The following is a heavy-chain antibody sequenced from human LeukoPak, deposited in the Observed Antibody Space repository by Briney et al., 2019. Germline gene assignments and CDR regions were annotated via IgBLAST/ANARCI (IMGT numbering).Heavy chain of an antibody. CDR3: ARTFSESYYYYGMDV. D-gene: IGHD1-26*01. CDR1: GASISSYY. Sequence: PSETLSLTCTVSGASISSYYWSWVRQPAGEGLEWIGRIYTSGSTNYKPSLKSRVTMSVDTSKNQFSLKLSSVTAADTAVYYCARTFSESYYYYGMDVWGQGTTVTVSS. CDR2: IYTSGST. J-gene: IGHJ6*02. V-gene: IGHV4-4*07.